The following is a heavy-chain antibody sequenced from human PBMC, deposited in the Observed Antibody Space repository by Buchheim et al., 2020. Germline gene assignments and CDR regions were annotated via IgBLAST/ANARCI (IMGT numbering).Heavy chain of an antibody. CDR2: FSYSGST. Sequence: QLQLQESGPGLVKPSETLSLTCTVSGGSISNSSYFWGWIRQPPGKRLEWVGSFSYSGSTYYNPSLRSRVTISVDPSKTQFSLRLSSVTAADTAIYSCARLQIWSRATDSWGQGIL. J-gene: IGHJ4*02. CDR3: ARLQIWSRATDS. V-gene: IGHV4-39*01. CDR1: GGSISNSSYF. D-gene: IGHD3-3*01.